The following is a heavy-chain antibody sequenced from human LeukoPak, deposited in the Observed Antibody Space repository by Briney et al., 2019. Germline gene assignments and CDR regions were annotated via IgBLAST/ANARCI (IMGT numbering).Heavy chain of an antibody. D-gene: IGHD6-6*01. CDR2: ISYDGSNK. Sequence: GGSLRLSCAASGFTFSSYAMHWVRQAPGKGLEWVAVISYDGSNKYYADSVKGRFTISRDNSKNTLYLQMNSLRAEDTAVYYCARDPSIAAGIDYWGQGTLVTVSS. J-gene: IGHJ4*02. V-gene: IGHV3-30*04. CDR1: GFTFSSYA. CDR3: ARDPSIAAGIDY.